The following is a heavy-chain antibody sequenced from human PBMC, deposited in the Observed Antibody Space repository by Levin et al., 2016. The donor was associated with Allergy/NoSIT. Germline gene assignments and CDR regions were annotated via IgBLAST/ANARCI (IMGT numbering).Heavy chain of an antibody. D-gene: IGHD1-26*01. CDR1: GFSFSNQW. Sequence: GESLKISCAASGFSFSNQWMSWVRQIPGKGLEWVANINEPSTAKHYLGSVKGRFTISRDNAKNSLYLQMDTLRAEDTAVYYCAKHGTYAFDIWGQGTMVTVSS. J-gene: IGHJ3*02. V-gene: IGHV3-7*05. CDR3: AKHGTYAFDI. CDR2: INEPSTAK.